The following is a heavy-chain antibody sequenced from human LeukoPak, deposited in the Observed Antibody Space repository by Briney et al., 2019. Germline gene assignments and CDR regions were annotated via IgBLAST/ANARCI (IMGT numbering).Heavy chain of an antibody. V-gene: IGHV1-69*13. CDR1: GGTFSSYA. CDR2: IIPIFGTA. Sequence: SVKVSCKASGGTFSSYAISWVRQSPGQGLEWMGGIIPIFGTANYAQKFQGRVTITADESTSTAYMELSSLRSEDTAVYYCARRSTGPSYYFDYWGQGTLVTVSS. J-gene: IGHJ4*02. D-gene: IGHD5/OR15-5a*01. CDR3: ARRSTGPSYYFDY.